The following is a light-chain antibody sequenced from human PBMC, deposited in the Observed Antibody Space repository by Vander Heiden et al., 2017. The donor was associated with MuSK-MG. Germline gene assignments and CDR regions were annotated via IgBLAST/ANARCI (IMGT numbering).Light chain of an antibody. CDR2: HVS. CDR1: KLGDKY. J-gene: IGLJ3*02. V-gene: IGLV3-1*01. Sequence: SYELTQPPSVSVSPGQTASITGSGDKLGDKYACWYQQKPGQSPVLVIYHVSKRPSAFPDLFSGSNSVTTATLTIRGTQAMDEADYYCQAWDSSTGVFGGGTKLTVL. CDR3: QAWDSSTGV.